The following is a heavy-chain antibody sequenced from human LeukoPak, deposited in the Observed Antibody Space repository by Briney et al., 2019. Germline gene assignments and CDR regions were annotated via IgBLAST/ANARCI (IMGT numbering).Heavy chain of an antibody. CDR3: AKSWNYYDSSGDDALDI. CDR1: GFTFSSYG. D-gene: IGHD3-22*01. CDR2: ITGSADIT. V-gene: IGHV3-23*01. Sequence: HPGGTLRLSCAASGFTFSSYGMSWVRQAPGKGLEWVSAITGSADITYYADSVKGRFTISRDNSKNTLYLQMNSLRVEDTAVYYCAKSWNYYDSSGDDALDIWGQGTMVTVSS. J-gene: IGHJ3*02.